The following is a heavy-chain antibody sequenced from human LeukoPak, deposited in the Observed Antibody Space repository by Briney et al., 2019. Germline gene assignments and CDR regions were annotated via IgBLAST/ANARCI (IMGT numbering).Heavy chain of an antibody. D-gene: IGHD1-26*01. CDR1: GFPFNVQT. J-gene: IGHJ4*02. Sequence: HPGGSLRLSCAASGFPFNVQTMSWVRQAPGKGLDWVASMRQDGSEIYYVDSVEGRFTISRDNPKNSLYLQMNSLRAEDTAVYYCARGGATRGRFENWGQGTLVTVSS. CDR2: MRQDGSEI. CDR3: ARGGATRGRFEN. V-gene: IGHV3-7*01.